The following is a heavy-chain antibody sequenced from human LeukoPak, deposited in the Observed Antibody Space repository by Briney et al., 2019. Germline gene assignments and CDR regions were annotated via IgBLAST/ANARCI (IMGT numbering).Heavy chain of an antibody. CDR1: GFTFSSYA. CDR2: ISGSGGST. V-gene: IGHV3-23*01. Sequence: GGSLRLSCAASGFTFSSYAMSWVRQAPGKGLEWVSAISGSGGSTYYADSVKGRLTISRDNSKNTLYLQMNSLRAEDTAVYYCAKVPLPDYDILTGYYYDYWGQGTLVTVSS. D-gene: IGHD3-9*01. CDR3: AKVPLPDYDILTGYYYDY. J-gene: IGHJ4*02.